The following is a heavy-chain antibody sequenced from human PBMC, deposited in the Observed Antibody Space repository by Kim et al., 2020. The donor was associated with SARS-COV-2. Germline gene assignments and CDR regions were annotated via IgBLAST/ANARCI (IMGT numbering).Heavy chain of an antibody. D-gene: IGHD4-17*01. CDR3: TTGTGMTTVTTGGPFDY. V-gene: IGHV3-15*01. Sequence: VKGRFTISRDDSKNTLYRQMNSLKTEDTAVYYCTTGTGMTTVTTGGPFDYWGQGTLVTVSS. J-gene: IGHJ4*02.